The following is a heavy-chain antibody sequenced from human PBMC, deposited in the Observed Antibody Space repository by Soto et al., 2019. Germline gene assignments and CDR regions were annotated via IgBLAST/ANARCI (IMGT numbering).Heavy chain of an antibody. V-gene: IGHV3-21*01. CDR3: ASGSHGDSSGYCEA. J-gene: IGHJ5*02. Sequence: GGSLRLSCAASGFTFSSYSMNWVRQAPGKGLEWVSSISSSSSYIYYADSVKGRFTISRDNAKNSLYLQMNSLRAEDTAVYYCASGSHGDSSGYCEAWGQGTLVTVSS. CDR1: GFTFSSYS. D-gene: IGHD3-22*01. CDR2: ISSSSSYI.